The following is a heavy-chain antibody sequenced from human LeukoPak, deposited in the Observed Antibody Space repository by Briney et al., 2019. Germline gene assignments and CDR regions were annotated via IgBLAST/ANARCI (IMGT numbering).Heavy chain of an antibody. CDR2: ISYDGSNK. CDR1: GFTFSNYG. V-gene: IGHV3-30*18. CDR3: AKEDYFDH. Sequence: PGGSLRLSCAASGFTFSNYGMHWVRQAPGKGLEWVAVISYDGSNKYYADSVKGRFTISRDNSKNTLYLQMNSLRAEDTAVYYCAKEDYFDHWGQGTLVTVSS. J-gene: IGHJ4*02.